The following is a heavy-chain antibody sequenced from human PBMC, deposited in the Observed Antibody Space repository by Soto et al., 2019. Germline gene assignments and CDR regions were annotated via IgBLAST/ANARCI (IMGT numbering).Heavy chain of an antibody. CDR1: GGTFSSYA. Sequence: QVQLVQSGAEVKKPGSSVKVSCKASGGTFSSYAISWVRQAPGQGLEWMGGIIPIFGTANYAQKFQGRVTMTADESTRTAYRELSSLRSEARAVYYCARHVPAAGYYYGMDVWGQGTTVTVSS. D-gene: IGHD2-2*01. J-gene: IGHJ6*02. V-gene: IGHV1-69*12. CDR3: ARHVPAAGYYYGMDV. CDR2: IIPIFGTA.